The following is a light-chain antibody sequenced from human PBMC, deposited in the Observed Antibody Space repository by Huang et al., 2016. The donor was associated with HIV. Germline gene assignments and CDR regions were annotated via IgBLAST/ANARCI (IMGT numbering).Light chain of an antibody. CDR1: QSISTY. J-gene: IGKJ3*01. CDR3: QQRTSSFT. Sequence: EIVLTQSPATLSLSAGDRATLSCRASQSISTYLAWYHHKPGQAPRLLISDASNRATGIPARCSGSGSGTDFTLTISSLEPEDFAVYYCQQRTSSFTFGPGTKVDIK. CDR2: DAS. V-gene: IGKV3-11*01.